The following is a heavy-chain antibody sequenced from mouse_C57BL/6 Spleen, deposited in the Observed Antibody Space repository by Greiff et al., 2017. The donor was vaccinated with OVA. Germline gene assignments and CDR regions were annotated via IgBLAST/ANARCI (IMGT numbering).Heavy chain of an antibody. V-gene: IGHV1-5*01. CDR2: IYPGNSDT. Sequence: VQLQQSGTVLARPGASLKMSCKTSGYTFTSYWMHWVKQRPGQGLEWIGAIYPGNSDTSYNQKFKGKAKLTAVTSASTAYMELSSLTNEDSAVYYCTRYPYDYDGGSWFAYWGQGTLVTVSA. J-gene: IGHJ3*01. CDR1: GYTFTSYW. CDR3: TRYPYDYDGGSWFAY. D-gene: IGHD2-4*01.